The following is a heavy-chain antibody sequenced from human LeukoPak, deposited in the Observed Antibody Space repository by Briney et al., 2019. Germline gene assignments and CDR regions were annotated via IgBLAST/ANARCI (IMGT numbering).Heavy chain of an antibody. V-gene: IGHV1-46*01. CDR2: INPSGGST. CDR3: ARGRDSSSWYVRGRYYYYGMDV. D-gene: IGHD6-13*01. CDR1: GYTFTSYY. Sequence: ASVKVSCKASGYTFTSYYMHWVRQAPGQGLEWMGIINPSGGSTSYAQKFQGRVTMTRNTSISTAYMELSSLRSEDTAVYYCARGRDSSSWYVRGRYYYYGMDVWGQGTTVTVSS. J-gene: IGHJ6*02.